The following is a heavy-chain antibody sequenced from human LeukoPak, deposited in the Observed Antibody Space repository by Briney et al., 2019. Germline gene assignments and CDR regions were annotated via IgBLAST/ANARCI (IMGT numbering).Heavy chain of an antibody. Sequence: ASVKVSCKASGYTFTGYYMHWLRQAPGQGLEWMGRINPNSGGTNYAQKFQGRVTMTRDTSISTAYMELSRLRSDDTAVYYCARERITMVRGVISSSGYWGQGTLVTVSS. CDR3: ARERITMVRGVISSSGY. V-gene: IGHV1-2*06. CDR1: GYTFTGYY. J-gene: IGHJ4*02. D-gene: IGHD3-10*01. CDR2: INPNSGGT.